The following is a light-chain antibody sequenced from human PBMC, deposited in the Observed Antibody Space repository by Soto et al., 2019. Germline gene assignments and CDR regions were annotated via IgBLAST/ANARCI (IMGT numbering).Light chain of an antibody. J-gene: IGLJ1*01. CDR3: CSYTRRATLI. CDR1: SGDIGDYNY. CDR2: DVS. Sequence: QSALTQPASVSGSPGQSITISCVGTSGDIGDYNYVSWYQQHPGKVPKVIIYDVSNRPSGVSYRFSGTKSGNTASLTVSGLQAEDEADYYSCSYTRRATLIFGTGTKVTVL. V-gene: IGLV2-14*01.